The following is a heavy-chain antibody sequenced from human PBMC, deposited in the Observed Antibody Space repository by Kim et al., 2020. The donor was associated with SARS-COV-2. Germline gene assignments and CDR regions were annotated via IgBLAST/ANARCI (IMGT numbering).Heavy chain of an antibody. Sequence: SETLSLTCTVSGGSISSYYWSWIRQPAGKGLEWIGRIYTSGSTNYNPSLKSRVTMSVDTSKNQFSLKLSSVTAADTAVYYCARSDYDFWSGYYFSHFGDWDAFDIWGQGTMVTVSS. V-gene: IGHV4-4*07. CDR1: GGSISSYY. CDR3: ARSDYDFWSGYYFSHFGDWDAFDI. D-gene: IGHD3-3*01. J-gene: IGHJ3*02. CDR2: IYTSGST.